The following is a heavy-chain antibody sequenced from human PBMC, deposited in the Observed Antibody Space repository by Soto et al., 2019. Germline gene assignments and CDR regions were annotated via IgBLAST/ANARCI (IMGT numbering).Heavy chain of an antibody. CDR1: GYTFTSYY. CDR3: ARGGVLGVVTAPYDH. Sequence: ASVKVSCKASGYTFTSYYMNWVRQAPGQGLEWLGIINPSGGYTTYAQRFLGRVTMTSDTSTSTVHMELGSLTSEDTAVYYCARGGVLGVVTAPYDHWGRETLFPFSS. V-gene: IGHV1-46*01. J-gene: IGHJ4*02. D-gene: IGHD2-21*02. CDR2: INPSGGYT.